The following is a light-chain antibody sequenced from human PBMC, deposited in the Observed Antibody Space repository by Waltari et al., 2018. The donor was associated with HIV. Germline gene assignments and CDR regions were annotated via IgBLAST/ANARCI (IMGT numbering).Light chain of an antibody. CDR3: SSYTSSSTYVV. J-gene: IGLJ2*01. CDR1: SRDVGGYNY. CDR2: EVS. Sequence: QSALTQPASVSGSPGQSITLSCTGTSRDVGGYNYVSWYQQPPGKAPKLMIYEVSNRPSGVSNRFSGSKSGNTASLTISGLQAEDEADYYCSSYTSSSTYVVFGGGTKLTVL. V-gene: IGLV2-14*01.